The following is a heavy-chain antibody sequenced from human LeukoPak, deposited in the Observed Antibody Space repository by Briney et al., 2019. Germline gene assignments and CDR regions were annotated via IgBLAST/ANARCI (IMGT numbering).Heavy chain of an antibody. CDR1: GGSISSYY. V-gene: IGHV4-59*01. CDR3: ARHSSYYGNFDY. D-gene: IGHD3-10*01. J-gene: IGHJ4*02. Sequence: NPSETLSLTCTVSGGSISSYYWSWIRQPPGKGLEWIGYIYYSGSTNYNPSLKSRVTISVDTSKNQFSLKLSSVTAADTAVYYCARHSSYYGNFDYWGQGTLVTVSS. CDR2: IYYSGST.